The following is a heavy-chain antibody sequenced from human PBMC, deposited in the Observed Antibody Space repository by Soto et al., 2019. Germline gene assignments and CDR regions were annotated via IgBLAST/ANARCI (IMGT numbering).Heavy chain of an antibody. CDR3: TTTLPTYYDILTGYPNDHYFDY. J-gene: IGHJ4*02. Sequence: PGGSLRLSCAASGFTFSNAWMNWVRQAPGKGLEWVGRIKSKTDGGTTDYAAPVKGRFTISRDDSKNTLYLQMNSLKTEDTAVYYCTTTLPTYYDILTGYPNDHYFDYWGQGTLVTVSS. CDR1: GFTFSNAW. V-gene: IGHV3-15*07. D-gene: IGHD3-9*01. CDR2: IKSKTDGGTT.